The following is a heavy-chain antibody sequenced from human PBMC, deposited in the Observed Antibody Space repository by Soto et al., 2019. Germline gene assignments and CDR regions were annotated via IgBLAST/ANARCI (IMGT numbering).Heavy chain of an antibody. CDR1: GFSLSNARMG. Sequence: GSGPTLVNDTGTLRLTCTASGFSLSNARMGVSWIRQPPGKALEWLAHIFSNDEKSYSTSLKSRLTISKDTSKSQVVLTMTNMYPVDTATYYFARTSYGYDFYYYYYDMDVWGKGTTVTVSS. CDR3: ARTSYGYDFYYYYYDMDV. J-gene: IGHJ6*03. D-gene: IGHD5-18*01. CDR2: IFSNDEK. V-gene: IGHV2-26*01.